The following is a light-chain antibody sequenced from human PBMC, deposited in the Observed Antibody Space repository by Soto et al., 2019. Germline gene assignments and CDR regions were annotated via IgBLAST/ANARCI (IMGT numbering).Light chain of an antibody. J-gene: IGKJ5*01. Sequence: EIVLTQFPATLSLFPGETATLFCRASQTVGTYLAWYQQKPGQAPMLLISDASNRATSVPTRCSGSGSGTDFTLTISSLEPEDFAVYFCQQRNNWPRITFGQGTRLEIK. CDR1: QTVGTY. CDR2: DAS. V-gene: IGKV3-11*01. CDR3: QQRNNWPRIT.